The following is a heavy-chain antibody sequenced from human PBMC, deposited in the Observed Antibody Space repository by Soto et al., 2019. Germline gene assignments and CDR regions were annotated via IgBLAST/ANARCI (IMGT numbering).Heavy chain of an antibody. Sequence: QVQLVQSGAEVKKPGASVKVSCKASGYTFTSYGISWVRQAPGQGLEWMGWIRAYDGNTTYEQKHEGRVSITTARSENTGLIELRTLRSDKKAVYCCAIEVGARSNFDYWGQGTLVTVSS. CDR2: IRAYDGNT. V-gene: IGHV1-18*01. CDR1: GYTFTSYG. D-gene: IGHD3-10*01. CDR3: AIEVGARSNFDY. J-gene: IGHJ4*02.